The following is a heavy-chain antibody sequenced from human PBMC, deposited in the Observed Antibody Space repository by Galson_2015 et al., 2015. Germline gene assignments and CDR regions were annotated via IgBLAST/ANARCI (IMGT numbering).Heavy chain of an antibody. D-gene: IGHD1-14*01. Sequence: SLRLSCAASGFSFSDSYMNWLRQAPGKGLEWISYISTDGATIYYADSVQSRFTISRDDTKSSLYLQMDSLRAEDTAVYYCAGARIDQTTTGVFCWGRGTLVTVPS. J-gene: IGHJ4*02. CDR3: AGARIDQTTTGVFC. CDR2: ISTDGATI. CDR1: GFSFSDSY. V-gene: IGHV3-11*01.